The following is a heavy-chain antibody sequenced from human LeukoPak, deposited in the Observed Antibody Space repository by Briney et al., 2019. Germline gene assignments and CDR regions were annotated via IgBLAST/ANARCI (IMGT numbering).Heavy chain of an antibody. Sequence: ASETLSLTCSVSGGSVSSGSYYRNWVRQPPGKGLEWIGEIYHSGSTNYNPSLKSRVTISVDKSKNQFSLKLSSVTAADTAVYYCARDLSGASGFDPWGQGTLVTVSS. J-gene: IGHJ5*02. CDR2: IYHSGST. CDR3: ARDLSGASGFDP. D-gene: IGHD1-26*01. CDR1: GGSVSSGSYY. V-gene: IGHV4-39*07.